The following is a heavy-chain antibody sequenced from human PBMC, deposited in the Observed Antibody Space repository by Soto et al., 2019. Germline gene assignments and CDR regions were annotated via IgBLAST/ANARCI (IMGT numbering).Heavy chain of an antibody. CDR3: VRAPQLTSVTAFDY. V-gene: IGHV3-72*01. CDR1: GFTFSDHY. CDR2: IRNKENGYTI. J-gene: IGHJ4*02. Sequence: EVQLVESGGGLVQPGGSLSLSCATSGFTFSDHYMDWVRQAPGKGPEWVGRIRNKENGYTIEYAESVKGRFIVSRDNLANSLHLQMTSLRTEDTAVYYCVRAPQLTSVTAFDYWGQGTLVTVSS. D-gene: IGHD4-17*01.